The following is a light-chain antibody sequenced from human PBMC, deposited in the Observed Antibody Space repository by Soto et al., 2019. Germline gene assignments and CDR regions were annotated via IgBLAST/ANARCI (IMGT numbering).Light chain of an antibody. J-gene: IGLJ2*01. V-gene: IGLV2-8*01. CDR1: SSDVGAYDY. CDR2: EVN. CDR3: SSSAGSNNLGV. Sequence: QSVLTQPPSASGSPGQSVTISCTGTSSDVGAYDYVSWYQRHPGKAPKLILYEVNVRPSGVPDRFSGSKSGNTASLTVSGLQAEDEADYYCSSSAGSNNLGVFGGGTKLTVL.